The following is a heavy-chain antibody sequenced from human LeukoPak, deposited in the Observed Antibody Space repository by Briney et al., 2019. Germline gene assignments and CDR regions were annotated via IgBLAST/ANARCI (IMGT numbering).Heavy chain of an antibody. CDR2: IRYDGSNK. D-gene: IGHD2-2*01. Sequence: GGSLRLSCAASGFTFSSYGMHWVRQAPGKGLEWVAFIRYDGSNKYYADSVKGRFTISRDNTKNTLYLQMNSLRAEDTAVYYCAKARRGYGIVVVPAAIDYWGQGTLVTVSS. CDR3: AKARRGYGIVVVPAAIDY. CDR1: GFTFSSYG. V-gene: IGHV3-30*02. J-gene: IGHJ4*02.